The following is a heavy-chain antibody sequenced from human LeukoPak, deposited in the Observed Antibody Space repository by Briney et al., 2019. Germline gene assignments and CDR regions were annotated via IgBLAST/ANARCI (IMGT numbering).Heavy chain of an antibody. CDR2: IYYSGST. D-gene: IGHD3-9*01. CDR3: AREGHYDILTGSPFDY. V-gene: IGHV4-59*01. Sequence: SETLSLTCTVSGGSISSYYWSWIQQPPGKGLEWIGYIYYSGSTNYNPSLKSRVTISVDTSKNQFSLKLSSVTAADTAVYYCAREGHYDILTGSPFDYWGQGTLVTVSS. CDR1: GGSISSYY. J-gene: IGHJ4*02.